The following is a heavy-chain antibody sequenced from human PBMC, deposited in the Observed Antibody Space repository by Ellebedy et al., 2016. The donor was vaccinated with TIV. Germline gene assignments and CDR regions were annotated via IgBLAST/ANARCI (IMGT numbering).Heavy chain of an antibody. CDR1: GFSFRSYW. CDR2: INQDGSQK. Sequence: GESLKISCGASGFSFRSYWMTWVRQAPGKGLEWMANINQDGSQKYYVDSVRGRFTVSRDNAKNSVFLEMNSLRAEDTAVYYCARDMAWGNERIIDAFDMWGQGTMVTVSS. CDR3: ARDMAWGNERIIDAFDM. V-gene: IGHV3-7*01. J-gene: IGHJ3*02. D-gene: IGHD7-27*01.